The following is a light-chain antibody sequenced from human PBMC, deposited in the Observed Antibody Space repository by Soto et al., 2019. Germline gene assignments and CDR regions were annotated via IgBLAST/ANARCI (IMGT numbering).Light chain of an antibody. J-gene: IGKJ3*01. CDR3: QQSYSTPLT. V-gene: IGKV1-39*01. CDR1: QNIVRF. Sequence: DIQMTQSPSSLSASVGDRVTITCRASQNIVRFLNWYQQKPGKAPKLLIYAASSLQSGVPSRFSGNGSGTEFTLSTSSLQPEDAAAFYCQQSYSTPLTFGPGTKVHIK. CDR2: AAS.